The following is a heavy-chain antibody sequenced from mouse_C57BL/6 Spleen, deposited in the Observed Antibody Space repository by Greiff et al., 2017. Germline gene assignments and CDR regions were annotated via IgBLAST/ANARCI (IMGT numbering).Heavy chain of an antibody. D-gene: IGHD4-1*01. CDR3: ARLLGRDFDY. V-gene: IGHV1-59*01. J-gene: IGHJ2*01. CDR2: IDPSDSYT. CDR1: GYTFTSYW. Sequence: QVQLQQPGAELVRPGTSVKLSCKASGYTFTSYWMHWVKQRPGQGLEWIGVIDPSDSYTNYNQKFKGKATLTVDTSSSTAYMQLSSLTSEDSAVYYCARLLGRDFDYWGQGTTLTVSS.